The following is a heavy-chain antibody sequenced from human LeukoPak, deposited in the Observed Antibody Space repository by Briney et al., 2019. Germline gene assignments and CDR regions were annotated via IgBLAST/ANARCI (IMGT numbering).Heavy chain of an antibody. J-gene: IGHJ4*02. CDR3: ARAKPKNMVRGLIMRRESRYYFDY. Sequence: GGSLRLSCAASGFTVSSNYMSWVRQAPGKGLEWVLVIYSGGSTYYADSVKGRFTISRDNSKSTLYIQMNSLRAEDTAVYYCARAKPKNMVRGLIMRRESRYYFDYWGQGTLVTVSS. V-gene: IGHV3-53*01. CDR2: IYSGGST. CDR1: GFTVSSNY. D-gene: IGHD3-10*01.